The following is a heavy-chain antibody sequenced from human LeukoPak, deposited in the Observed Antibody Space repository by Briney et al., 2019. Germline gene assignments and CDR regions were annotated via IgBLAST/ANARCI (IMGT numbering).Heavy chain of an antibody. V-gene: IGHV1-8*01. CDR3: ARGRGYSYGYADY. D-gene: IGHD5-18*01. CDR1: GYTFTSYD. Sequence: ASVKVSCKASGYTFTSYDINWVRQATGQGLEWMGWMNPNSGNTGFAQKFQGRVTMTRDTSISTAYMELNSLRSEDTAVYYCARGRGYSYGYADYWGQGTLVTASS. J-gene: IGHJ4*02. CDR2: MNPNSGNT.